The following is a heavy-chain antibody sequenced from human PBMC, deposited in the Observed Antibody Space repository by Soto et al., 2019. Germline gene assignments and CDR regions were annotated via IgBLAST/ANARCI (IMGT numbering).Heavy chain of an antibody. CDR3: ARDLDYDSSGYYLY. CDR1: GFTFSSYG. Sequence: GGSVRLSCAASGFTFSSYGMHWVRQAPGKGLEWVAVIWYDGSNKYYADSVKGRFTISRDNSKNTLYLQMNSLRAEDTAVYYCARDLDYDSSGYYLYWGQGTLVTVSS. D-gene: IGHD3-22*01. V-gene: IGHV3-33*01. CDR2: IWYDGSNK. J-gene: IGHJ4*02.